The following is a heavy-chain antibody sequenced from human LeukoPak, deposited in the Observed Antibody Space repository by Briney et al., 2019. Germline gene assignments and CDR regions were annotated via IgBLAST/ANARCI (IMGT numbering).Heavy chain of an antibody. CDR1: GGTFSSYA. CDR3: ARSRYDFWSGYPLGDV. V-gene: IGHV1-69*05. D-gene: IGHD3-3*01. Sequence: SVKVSCKASGGTFSSYAISWVRQAPGQGLEWMGGIIPIFGTANYAQKFQGRVTITTDESTSTAYMELRSLRSDDTAVYYCARSRYDFWSGYPLGDVWGKGTTVTVSS. J-gene: IGHJ6*04. CDR2: IIPIFGTA.